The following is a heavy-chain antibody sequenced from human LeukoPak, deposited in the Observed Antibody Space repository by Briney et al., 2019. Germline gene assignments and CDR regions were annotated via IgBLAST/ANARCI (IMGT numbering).Heavy chain of an antibody. CDR1: GGSISSGSYY. CDR3: ARAEEANYYDSSGFYDY. Sequence: PSETLSLTCTVSGGSISSGSYYWSWIRQPAGKGLEWIGRIYTSGSTNYNPSLKSRVTISVDTSKNQFSLKLSSVTAADTAVYYCARAEEANYYDSSGFYDYWGQGTLVTVSS. J-gene: IGHJ4*02. V-gene: IGHV4-61*02. D-gene: IGHD3-22*01. CDR2: IYTSGST.